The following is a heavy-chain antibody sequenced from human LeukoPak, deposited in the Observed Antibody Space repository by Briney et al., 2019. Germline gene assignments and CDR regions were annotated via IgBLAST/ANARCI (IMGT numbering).Heavy chain of an antibody. D-gene: IGHD6-19*01. J-gene: IGHJ4*02. CDR3: ARGARIAVAGQYIYYFDY. V-gene: IGHV3-11*01. CDR2: ISSRGSTI. CDR1: GFTFSDYS. Sequence: GGSLRLSCAASGFTFSDYSMTWIRQAPGKGLEWVSYISSRGSTIYYADSVKGRFTISRDNAKNSLYLQMSSLRAEDTAVSYCARGARIAVAGQYIYYFDYWGQGTLVTVSS.